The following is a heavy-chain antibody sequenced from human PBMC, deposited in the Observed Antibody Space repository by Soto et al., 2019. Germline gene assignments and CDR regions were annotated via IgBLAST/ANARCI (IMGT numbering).Heavy chain of an antibody. D-gene: IGHD2-21*01. CDR2: ILSSSGTI. CDR1: GFTFNTYN. J-gene: IGHJ4*02. Sequence: VGSLRLSCAASGFTFNTYNMNWIRQAPGKGLEWVSYILSSSGTIYYADSVKGRFTISRDNAKNSVYLQMNSLRDEDTAVYYCVRDSLFAQWGQGTLVRVSS. V-gene: IGHV3-48*02. CDR3: VRDSLFAQ.